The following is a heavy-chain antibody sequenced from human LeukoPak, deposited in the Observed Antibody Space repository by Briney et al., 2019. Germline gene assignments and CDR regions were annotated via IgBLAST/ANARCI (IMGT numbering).Heavy chain of an antibody. J-gene: IGHJ4*02. V-gene: IGHV3-7*01. D-gene: IGHD3-3*01. Sequence: GGSLRLSCTASGFTFGDYAMSWVRQAPGKGLEWVANIKQGGSEKYYVDSVKGRFIISRDNAKNSLYLQMNSLRVEDTAVYYCARGGLRLLEWLSPFGYWGQGTLVTVSS. CDR1: GFTFGDYA. CDR3: ARGGLRLLEWLSPFGY. CDR2: IKQGGSEK.